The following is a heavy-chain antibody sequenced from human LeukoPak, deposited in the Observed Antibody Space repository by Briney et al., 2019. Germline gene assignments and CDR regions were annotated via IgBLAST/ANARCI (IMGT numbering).Heavy chain of an antibody. CDR3: ARGASGSHLSGFDI. CDR1: GGSISNYF. V-gene: IGHV4-4*07. CDR2: VSASGST. D-gene: IGHD1-26*01. Sequence: SETLSLTCTVSGGSISNYFWNWIRQPAGKGLQWIGHVSASGSTNYNPSLKSRVTMSIDTSKNQFSLTLSSVAAADTAVYYCARGASGSHLSGFDIWGQGTLVTVSS. J-gene: IGHJ3*02.